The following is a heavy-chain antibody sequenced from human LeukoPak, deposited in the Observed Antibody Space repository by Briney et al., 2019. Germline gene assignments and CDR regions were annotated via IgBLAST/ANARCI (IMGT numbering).Heavy chain of an antibody. V-gene: IGHV3-30*02. CDR1: GFIFSSYG. CDR3: AKDQGDWALDY. J-gene: IGHJ4*02. Sequence: GGSLRLSCAASGFIFSSYGMHWARQAPGKGLEWVASVRYDGSNKHYTESVKGRFTISRDNSKNTLYLQMNSLRAEDTAVYYCAKDQGDWALDYWGQGTLVTVSS. D-gene: IGHD3-9*01. CDR2: VRYDGSNK.